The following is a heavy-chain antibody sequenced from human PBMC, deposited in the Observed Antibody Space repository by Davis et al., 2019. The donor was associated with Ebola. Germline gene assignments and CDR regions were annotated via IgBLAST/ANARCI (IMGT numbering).Heavy chain of an antibody. CDR1: GYTFTSYG. V-gene: IGHV1-18*01. CDR3: ARAQFPTTSDH. CDR2: INPHNGKT. J-gene: IGHJ5*02. Sequence: ASVKVSCKASGYTFTSYGISWVRQAPGQGLEWMGWINPHNGKTNYAQNVQGRVTLTTDTSTSTAYMEVGSLRSDDTAVYYCARAQFPTTSDHWGQGTLVTVSS. D-gene: IGHD1-1*01.